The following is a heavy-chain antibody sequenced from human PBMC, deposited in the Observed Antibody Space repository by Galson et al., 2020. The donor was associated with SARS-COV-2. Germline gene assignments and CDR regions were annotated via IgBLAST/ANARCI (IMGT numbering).Heavy chain of an antibody. CDR3: ARGDMGNDYFDY. J-gene: IGHJ4*02. Sequence: GGSLRLSCAASGFTFSSYWMHWVRQAPGKGLVWVSRINSDGSSTSYADSVKGRFTISGDNAKNTLYLQMNSLRAEDTAVYYCARGDMGNDYFDYWGQGTLVTVSS. CDR1: GFTFSSYW. CDR2: INSDGSST. D-gene: IGHD7-27*01. V-gene: IGHV3-74*01.